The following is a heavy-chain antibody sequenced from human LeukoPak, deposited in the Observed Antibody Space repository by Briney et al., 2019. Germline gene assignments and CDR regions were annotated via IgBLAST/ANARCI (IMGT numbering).Heavy chain of an antibody. V-gene: IGHV3-48*03. CDR3: ARDYLVGGTDAFDI. D-gene: IGHD1-1*01. CDR2: IGGSGSTI. CDR1: GFTFSSYE. J-gene: IGHJ3*02. Sequence: GGSLRLSCAASGFTFSSYEMNWVRQAPGKGLKWVSYIGGSGSTIYYADSVKGRFTISRDNAKNSLYLQMNRLRGEDTAVYYCARDYLVGGTDAFDIWGQGTMVTVSS.